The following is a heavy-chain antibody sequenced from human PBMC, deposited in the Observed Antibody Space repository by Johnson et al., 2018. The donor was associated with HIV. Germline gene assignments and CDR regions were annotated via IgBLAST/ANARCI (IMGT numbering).Heavy chain of an antibody. V-gene: IGHV3-11*04. CDR3: PRCRGLQFLEWPTGLWSAFDI. CDR2: IASRDSPI. D-gene: IGHD3-3*01. CDR1: GFTLSDYY. J-gene: IGHJ3*02. Sequence: QVQLVESGGGLVKPGGSPRLSCAASGFTLSDYYMSWIRQAPGKGLDWVSYIASRDSPIYYADSVKGRFTILRDSAMHSLYLQMNTLRSEDTAVYYCPRCRGLQFLEWPTGLWSAFDIWGQGTMVTVSS.